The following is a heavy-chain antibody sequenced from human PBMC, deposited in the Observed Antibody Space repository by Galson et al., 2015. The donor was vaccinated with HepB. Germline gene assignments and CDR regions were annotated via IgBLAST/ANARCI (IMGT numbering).Heavy chain of an antibody. Sequence: SLRLSCAASGFTFSSYWMSWVRQAPGKGLEWVANIKQDGSEKYYVDSVKGRFTISRDNAKNSLYLQMNSLRAEDTAVYYCARHMRPAGYSSGWADAFDIWGQGTMVTVSS. CDR3: ARHMRPAGYSSGWADAFDI. CDR2: IKQDGSEK. V-gene: IGHV3-7*03. CDR1: GFTFSSYW. D-gene: IGHD6-19*01. J-gene: IGHJ3*02.